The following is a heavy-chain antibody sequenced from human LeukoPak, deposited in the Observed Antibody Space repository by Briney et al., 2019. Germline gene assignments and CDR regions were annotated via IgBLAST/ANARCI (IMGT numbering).Heavy chain of an antibody. Sequence: GGSLRLSCAASGFTFSGSAMHWVRQAPGKGLEWVAVISSDGGNKYYVDSVKGRFTISRDNSKNTLFLQMNSLRTEDTAVYYCARSYDFWSGDLTGAFDIWGQGTMVTVSS. V-gene: IGHV3-30*03. CDR3: ARSYDFWSGDLTGAFDI. J-gene: IGHJ3*02. CDR2: ISSDGGNK. CDR1: GFTFSGSA. D-gene: IGHD3-3*01.